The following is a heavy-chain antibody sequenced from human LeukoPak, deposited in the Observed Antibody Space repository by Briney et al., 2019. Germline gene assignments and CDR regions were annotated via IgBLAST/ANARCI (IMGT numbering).Heavy chain of an antibody. CDR3: ASGGTYSNYYYMDV. V-gene: IGHV1-8*01. CDR2: MNPNSGNS. Sequence: ASVKVSCKASGYTFTSYDINWVRQAPGQGPEWMVWMNPNSGNSGYAQKFQGRVTMTRNTSISTASMELSSLRSEDTAVYYCASGGTYSNYYYMDVWGKGTTVTVSS. CDR1: GYTFTSYD. J-gene: IGHJ6*03. D-gene: IGHD1-26*01.